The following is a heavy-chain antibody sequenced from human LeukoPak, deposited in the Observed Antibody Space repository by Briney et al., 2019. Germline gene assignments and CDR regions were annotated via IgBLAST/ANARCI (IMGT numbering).Heavy chain of an antibody. J-gene: IGHJ5*02. V-gene: IGHV4-34*01. D-gene: IGHD2-2*01. CDR1: GGSFSGYY. Sequence: SETLSLTCAVYGGSFSGYYWSWIRKPPGKGLGGSGEIIHRRSTNYNPPLKSRVTISVHTSKNQFSLKLSSVTAADTAVYYCARGYCSSTSCYVLCSNWFDPWGQGTLVTVSS. CDR3: ARGYCSSTSCYVLCSNWFDP. CDR2: IIHRRST.